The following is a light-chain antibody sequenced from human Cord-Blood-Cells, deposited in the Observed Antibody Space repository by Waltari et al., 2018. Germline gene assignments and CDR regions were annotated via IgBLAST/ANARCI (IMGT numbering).Light chain of an antibody. CDR1: QRVRSY. V-gene: IGKV3-11*01. Sequence: ENVLTQSPAALSLSPGERATLSCRSSQRVRSYLAWYQQKPGQAPRLLIYDAANRATGIPARFSGSGSETDFTLTISSLEPEDFAVYYCQQRSNWPITFGQATRLEIK. CDR2: DAA. CDR3: QQRSNWPIT. J-gene: IGKJ5*01.